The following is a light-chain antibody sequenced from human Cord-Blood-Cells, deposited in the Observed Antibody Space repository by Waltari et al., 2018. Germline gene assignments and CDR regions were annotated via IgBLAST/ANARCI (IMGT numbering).Light chain of an antibody. Sequence: QSALTQPPSAYGSPGQSVTISCSGTCSDVGGYNYVTWYQQHPGKAPKLMIYEVSTRPSGAPDRFSGCKSGNTASLTVSGHQAEDEADYFCSSYAGSNLYVFGTGTKVTVL. CDR2: EVS. CDR3: SSYAGSNLYV. V-gene: IGLV2-8*01. CDR1: CSDVGGYNY. J-gene: IGLJ1*01.